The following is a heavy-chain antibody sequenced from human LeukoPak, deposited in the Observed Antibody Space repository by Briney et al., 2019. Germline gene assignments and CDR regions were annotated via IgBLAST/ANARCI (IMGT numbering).Heavy chain of an antibody. CDR3: ARSNRDAFDM. D-gene: IGHD2/OR15-2a*01. Sequence: PGGSLRLSCAASGFTFSSYEMNWVRQGPGKELEWVSYISSSGTTKYYADSVKGRFTLSRDNAKKSLSLQMNSLRAEDTAIYYCARSNRDAFDMWGQGTVVTVSS. J-gene: IGHJ3*02. CDR1: GFTFSSYE. CDR2: ISSSGTTK. V-gene: IGHV3-48*03.